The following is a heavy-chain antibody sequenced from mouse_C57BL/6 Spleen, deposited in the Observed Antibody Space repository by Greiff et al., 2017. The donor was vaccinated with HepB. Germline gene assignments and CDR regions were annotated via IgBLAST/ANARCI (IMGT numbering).Heavy chain of an antibody. CDR1: GYSFTGYY. V-gene: IGHV1-43*01. D-gene: IGHD1-1*01. CDR2: INPSTGGT. CDR3: ARDYYGSSLYAMDD. J-gene: IGHJ4*01. Sequence: VQLQQSGPELVKPGASVKISCKASGYSFTGYYMHWVKQSSEKSLEWIGEINPSTGGTSYNQKFKGKATLTVDKSSSTAYMQLKSLTSEDSAVYYCARDYYGSSLYAMDDWGQGTSVTVSS.